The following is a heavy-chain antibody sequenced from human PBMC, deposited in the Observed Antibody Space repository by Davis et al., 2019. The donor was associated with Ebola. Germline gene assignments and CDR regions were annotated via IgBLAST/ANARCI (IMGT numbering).Heavy chain of an antibody. V-gene: IGHV4-59*08. CDR1: GGSISTYY. Sequence: MPSETLSLTCTVSGGSISTYYWSWIRQPPGKGLEWIGYIYYSGGTVYNPSLKSRVTISVDTSKNQFSLKLTSVTAADTAVYYCARREHNWNYFDYWGQGTLVTVSS. D-gene: IGHD1-20*01. J-gene: IGHJ4*02. CDR2: IYYSGGT. CDR3: ARREHNWNYFDY.